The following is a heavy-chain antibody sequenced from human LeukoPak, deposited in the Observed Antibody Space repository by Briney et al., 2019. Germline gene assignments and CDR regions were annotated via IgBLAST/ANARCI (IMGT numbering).Heavy chain of an antibody. D-gene: IGHD6-13*01. CDR2: IRYDGSYK. J-gene: IGHJ4*02. V-gene: IGHV3-30*02. CDR1: GLTFSSYG. Sequence: GGSPRLSCAASGLTFSSYGMHWVRQAPGKGLEWVAFIRYDGSYKYYADSVKGRFTISRDNSKNTVYLQMNSLRPEDTAVYYCAKVGGLAAAGFDHWGQGTLVTVSS. CDR3: AKVGGLAAAGFDH.